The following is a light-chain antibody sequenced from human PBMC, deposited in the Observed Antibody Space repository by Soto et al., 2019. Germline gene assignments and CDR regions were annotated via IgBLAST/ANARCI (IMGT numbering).Light chain of an antibody. J-gene: IGLJ3*02. Sequence: QSALTQPASVSGSPGQSITISCTGTSSDVGGYTAVSWFQQHPGKAPKIIIYEVTNRPSGVSNHFSGSKSGHTASLTISGLQAEDEADYYCSSFTSINTCVFGGGTKRTV. CDR2: EVT. CDR3: SSFTSINTCV. CDR1: SSDVGGYTA. V-gene: IGLV2-14*01.